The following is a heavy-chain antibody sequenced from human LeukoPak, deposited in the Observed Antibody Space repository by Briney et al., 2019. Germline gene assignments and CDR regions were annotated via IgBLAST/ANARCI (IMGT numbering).Heavy chain of an antibody. J-gene: IGHJ4*02. CDR2: IRYDGNNK. Sequence: GGSLRLSRAVSGFTFSSYDMHWVRQAPGKGLEWVAFIRYDGNNKHYADSVKGRFTISRDNSKNTFYLQMNSLRGEDTAVYYCAKVLGGYCGSSSCPIDYWGQGTLVTVSS. V-gene: IGHV3-30*02. D-gene: IGHD2-2*01. CDR3: AKVLGGYCGSSSCPIDY. CDR1: GFTFSSYD.